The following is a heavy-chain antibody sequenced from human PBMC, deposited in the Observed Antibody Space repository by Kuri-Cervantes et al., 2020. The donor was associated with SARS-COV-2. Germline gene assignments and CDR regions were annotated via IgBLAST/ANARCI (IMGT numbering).Heavy chain of an antibody. V-gene: IGHV4-34*01. CDR3: ARGRGYSYGHYYYYMDV. J-gene: IGHJ6*03. CDR1: GGSFSGLS. D-gene: IGHD5-18*01. CDR2: INHSGST. Sequence: GSLRLSCAVHGGSFSGLSWSWIRQSPGKGLEWMGEINHSGSTNYNPSLKSRVTISVDTSKNQFSLKLSSVTAADTAVYYCARGRGYSYGHYYYYMDVWGKGTTVTVSS.